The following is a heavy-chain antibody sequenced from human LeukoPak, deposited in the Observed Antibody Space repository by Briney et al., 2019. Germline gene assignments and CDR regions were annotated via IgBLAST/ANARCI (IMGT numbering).Heavy chain of an antibody. V-gene: IGHV3-30*02. D-gene: IGHD5-18*01. CDR1: GFTFSSYG. CDR2: IRYDGSNK. J-gene: IGHJ4*02. Sequence: PGGSLRLSCAASGFTFSSYGMHWVRQAPGKGLEWVAFIRYDGSNKYYADSVKGRFTISRDNSKNTLYLQMNSLRAEDTAVYYYAEEQDTAMAIDYWGQGTLVTVSS. CDR3: AEEQDTAMAIDY.